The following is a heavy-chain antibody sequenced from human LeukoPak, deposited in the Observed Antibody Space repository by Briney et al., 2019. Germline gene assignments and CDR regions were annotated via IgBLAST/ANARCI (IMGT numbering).Heavy chain of an antibody. CDR1: GFTFSRYA. J-gene: IGHJ4*02. D-gene: IGHD2-21*01. CDR3: ARDTFHPGLIDS. Sequence: GGSLRLSCAASGFTFSRYAMNWVRQAPWKGLEWVSYINTDSSDIHYADSVKGRFTITRDNARNTLYLQLSSLRAEDSAVYYCARDTFHPGLIDSWGQGTLVTVSS. CDR2: INTDSSDI. V-gene: IGHV3-21*05.